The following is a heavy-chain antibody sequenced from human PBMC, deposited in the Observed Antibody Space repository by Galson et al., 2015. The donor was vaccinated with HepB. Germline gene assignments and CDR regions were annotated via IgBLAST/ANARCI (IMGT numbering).Heavy chain of an antibody. D-gene: IGHD3-3*01. CDR1: GFTFSSYT. V-gene: IGHV3-21*04. CDR2: ISGNSNSI. J-gene: IGHJ5*02. Sequence: SLRLSCAASGFTFSSYTMNWVRQAPGKGLEWLSSISGNSNSIYYAESLKGRFTISRDNAKTSVYLQMNSLRPEDTAIYYCAREGITVFGMEENWIAPWGQGTRVTVSS. CDR3: AREGITVFGMEENWIAP.